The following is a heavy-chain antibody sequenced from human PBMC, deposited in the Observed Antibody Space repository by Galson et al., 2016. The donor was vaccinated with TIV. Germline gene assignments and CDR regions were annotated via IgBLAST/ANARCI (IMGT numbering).Heavy chain of an antibody. J-gene: IGHJ6*02. CDR1: GFSVSDNY. V-gene: IGHV3-66*03. CDR2: FSNSDYT. Sequence: SLRLSCAASGFSVSDNYINWVRQAPGKGLEWVSIFSNSDYTNYADSVKGRFTISRDNSKNTVYLQMTSLRGEDTAVYFCARDRRHCGNECFLRYYYGMDVWGQGTTVTVSS. D-gene: IGHD2-21*01. CDR3: ARDRRHCGNECFLRYYYGMDV.